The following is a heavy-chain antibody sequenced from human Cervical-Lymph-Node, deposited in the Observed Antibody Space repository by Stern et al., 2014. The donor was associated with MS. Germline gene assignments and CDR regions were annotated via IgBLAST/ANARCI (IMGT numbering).Heavy chain of an antibody. Sequence: QVQLVQSGAEVKRPGASVKVSCKASGYTFTSYAIHWVRQAPGQRLEWMGWINTDKGNTKYSQRFLGRVTITRDTSASSVYMEVNTLRFEDTAVYFCARGGYFDSTAYYNYWGQGTQVTVSS. J-gene: IGHJ4*02. V-gene: IGHV1-3*04. CDR1: GYTFTSYA. D-gene: IGHD3-22*01. CDR3: ARGGYFDSTAYYNY. CDR2: INTDKGNT.